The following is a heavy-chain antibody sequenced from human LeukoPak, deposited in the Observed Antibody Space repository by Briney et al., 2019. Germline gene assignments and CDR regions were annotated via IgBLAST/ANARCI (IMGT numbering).Heavy chain of an antibody. CDR1: GYTFTSYY. CDR2: INPSGGST. D-gene: IGHD3-22*01. Sequence: ASVKVSCKASGYTFTSYYMHWVRQAPGQGLEWMGIINPSGGSTSYAQKFQGRVTMTRDTSTSTVYMELSSLRSEDTAVYYCARDLYYYDSSGYYYGGGRLDYWGQGTPVTVSS. CDR3: ARDLYYYDSSGYYYGGGRLDY. V-gene: IGHV1-46*01. J-gene: IGHJ4*02.